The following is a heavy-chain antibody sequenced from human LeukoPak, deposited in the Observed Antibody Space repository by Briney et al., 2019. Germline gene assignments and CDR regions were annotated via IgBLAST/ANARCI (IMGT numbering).Heavy chain of an antibody. CDR1: GYMFTNYD. J-gene: IGHJ6*03. CDR3: ARGQNYSNFGSAYYYYMDV. V-gene: IGHV1-8*03. Sequence: ASVKASCKASGYMFTNYDINWVRQATGQGLEWMGWMNPQSGNTGYAQKFRGRVTITRDTSITTAYMELSSLRSEDTAAYYCARGQNYSNFGSAYYYYMDVWGKGTTVTVSS. CDR2: MNPQSGNT. D-gene: IGHD4-11*01.